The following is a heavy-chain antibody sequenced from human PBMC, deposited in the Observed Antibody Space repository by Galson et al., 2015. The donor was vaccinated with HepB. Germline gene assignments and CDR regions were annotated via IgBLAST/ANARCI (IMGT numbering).Heavy chain of an antibody. CDR3: ASLPPRRHRATPYVSY. J-gene: IGHJ4*02. CDR2: IKEDGRET. D-gene: IGHD2-21*01. CDR1: GFTFSKYW. V-gene: IGHV3-7*03. Sequence: SLRLSCAASGFTFSKYWMSWVRQAPGKGLEWMANIKEDGRETYYVDSVNGRFTISRDNAKNSLYLQMNSLRVEDTAVYYCASLPPRRHRATPYVSYWGQGTLVTVSS.